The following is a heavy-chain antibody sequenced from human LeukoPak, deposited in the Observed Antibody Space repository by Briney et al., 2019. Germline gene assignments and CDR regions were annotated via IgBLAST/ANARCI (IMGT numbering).Heavy chain of an antibody. J-gene: IGHJ5*02. V-gene: IGHV4-59*01. CDR1: GGSISSYY. CDR3: ARAGFDTYYDILTGYQANWFDP. D-gene: IGHD3-9*01. CDR2: IYYSGST. Sequence: SETLSLTCTVSGGSISSYYWSWIRQPPGKGLEWIGYIYYSGSTNYNPSLKSRVTISVDTSKNQFSLKLSSVTAADTAVYYCARAGFDTYYDILTGYQANWFDPWGQRTLVTVSS.